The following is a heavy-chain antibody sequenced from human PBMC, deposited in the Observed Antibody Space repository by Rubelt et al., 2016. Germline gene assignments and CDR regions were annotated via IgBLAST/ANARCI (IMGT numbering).Heavy chain of an antibody. CDR3: ARMGMTTVTH. Sequence: QVQLQESGPGLVKPSETLSLTCTVSGYSISSGYYWGWIRQPPGEGLEWIGSIYHSGSTYYNPSLKSRVTISVDTSKNQFSLKLSSVTAADTAVYYCARMGMTTVTHWGQGTLVTVSS. CDR1: GYSISSGYY. V-gene: IGHV4-38-2*02. J-gene: IGHJ4*02. D-gene: IGHD4-11*01. CDR2: IYHSGST.